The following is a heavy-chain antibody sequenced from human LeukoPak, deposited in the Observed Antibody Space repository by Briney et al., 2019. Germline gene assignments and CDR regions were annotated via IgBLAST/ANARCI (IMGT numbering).Heavy chain of an antibody. CDR1: GFTFSDHY. CDR2: TRNKANSYTT. V-gene: IGHV3-72*01. Sequence: GGSLRLSCVASGFTFSDHYMDWVRQAPGKGLEWVGRTRNKANSYTTEYAASVKGRFTISRDDSKNSLYLKMNSLKTEDTAVYYCARDPSLNLWGKGTTVTVSS. CDR3: ARDPSLNL. D-gene: IGHD1-14*01. J-gene: IGHJ6*04.